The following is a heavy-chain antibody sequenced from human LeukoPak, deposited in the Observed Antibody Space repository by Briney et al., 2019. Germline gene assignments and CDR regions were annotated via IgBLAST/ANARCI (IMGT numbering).Heavy chain of an antibody. CDR1: GFTFSDFY. J-gene: IGHJ4*02. D-gene: IGHD2-21*01. Sequence: GGSLRLSCAASGFTFSDFYMSWIRQAPGKGLEWVSYISSSGSTTYYADSVRGRVTISRDNAKNSVDLQLNRLRAEDTAVYYCAKESGHIAASIDYWGQGTLVTVSS. CDR3: AKESGHIAASIDY. V-gene: IGHV3-11*01. CDR2: ISSSGSTT.